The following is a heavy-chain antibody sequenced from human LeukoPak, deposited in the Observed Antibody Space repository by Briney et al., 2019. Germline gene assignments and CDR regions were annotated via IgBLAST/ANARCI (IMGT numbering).Heavy chain of an antibody. CDR2: ISAYNGNT. CDR1: GYTFTSYG. J-gene: IGHJ3*02. Sequence: ASVKVSCKASGYTFTSYGSSWVRQAPGQGLEWMGWISAYNGNTNYAQKLQGRVTMTTDTSTSTAYMELRSLRSDDTAVYYCARASSGYYHDAFDIWGQGTMVTVSS. CDR3: ARASSGYYHDAFDI. V-gene: IGHV1-18*01. D-gene: IGHD3-22*01.